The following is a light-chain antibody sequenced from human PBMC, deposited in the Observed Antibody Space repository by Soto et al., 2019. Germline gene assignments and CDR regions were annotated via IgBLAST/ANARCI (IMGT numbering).Light chain of an antibody. J-gene: IGKJ1*01. Sequence: IVLTQSPATLSLSPGKRASLSCRASQNISDYLIWYQQKPGQAPRLLIYDVSNRATGIPARFSGSGSGTDFTHTISSLEPEDFAVYYCQQRSYWPRTFGQGTKVEVK. CDR2: DVS. CDR1: QNISDY. V-gene: IGKV3-11*01. CDR3: QQRSYWPRT.